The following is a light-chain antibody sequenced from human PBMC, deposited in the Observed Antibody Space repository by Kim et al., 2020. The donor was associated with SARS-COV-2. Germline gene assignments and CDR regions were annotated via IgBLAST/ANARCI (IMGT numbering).Light chain of an antibody. CDR1: KLGDKY. J-gene: IGLJ1*01. V-gene: IGLV3-1*01. CDR2: QDS. CDR3: QAWDSSTAI. Sequence: VSPGQTASITCAGDKLGDKYACWYQQKPGQSPVLVIYQDSKRPSGIPERFSGSNSGNTATLTISGTQAMDEADYYCQAWDSSTAIFGTGTKVTVL.